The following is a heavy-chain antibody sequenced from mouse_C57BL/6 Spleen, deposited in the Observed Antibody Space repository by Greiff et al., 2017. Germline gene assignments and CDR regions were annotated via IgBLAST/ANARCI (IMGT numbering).Heavy chain of an antibody. J-gene: IGHJ3*01. D-gene: IGHD4-1*01. CDR1: GFTFSSYA. CDR2: ISDGGSYT. CDR3: ARDGLGRAWFAY. V-gene: IGHV5-4*01. Sequence: EVKLVESGGGLVKPGGSLKLSCAASGFTFSSYAMSWVRQTPEKRLEWVATISDGGSYTYYPDNVKGRFTISRDNAKNNLYLQMSHLKSEDTARYYCARDGLGRAWFAYWGQGTLVTVSA.